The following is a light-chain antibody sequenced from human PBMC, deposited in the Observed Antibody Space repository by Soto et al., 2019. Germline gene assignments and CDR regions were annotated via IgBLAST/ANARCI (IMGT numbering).Light chain of an antibody. V-gene: IGKV1-39*01. Sequence: DIQMTQSPSSLSVSMGDRVTITCRASQNIGTSLNWYQMKLGRAPTLLIYSASTLQSGAPSRFSGGGSGTDFTLTINSLQPDDFATYSCQQTYNAPYTFGQGTMLEIK. CDR2: SAS. J-gene: IGKJ2*01. CDR3: QQTYNAPYT. CDR1: QNIGTS.